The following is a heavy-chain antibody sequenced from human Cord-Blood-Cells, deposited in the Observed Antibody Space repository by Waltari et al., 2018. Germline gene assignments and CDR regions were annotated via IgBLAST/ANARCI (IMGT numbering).Heavy chain of an antibody. J-gene: IGHJ4*02. CDR1: GFTFDDYA. CDR2: ISWNSGSI. CDR3: AKGSPVGWLPFDY. V-gene: IGHV3-9*01. D-gene: IGHD5-12*01. Sequence: EVQLVESGGGLVQPGRSLRLSCAASGFTFDDYAMHWVRQAPGKGLEWVSGISWNSGSIGYADSVKGRFTISRDNAKNSLYLQMNSLRAEDTALYYCAKGSPVGWLPFDYWGQGTLVTVSS.